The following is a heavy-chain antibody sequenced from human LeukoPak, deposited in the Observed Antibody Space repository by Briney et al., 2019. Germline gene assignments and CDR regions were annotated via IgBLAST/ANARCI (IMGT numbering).Heavy chain of an antibody. CDR2: INTISGGT. J-gene: IGHJ3*02. CDR3: ARGQQQLRGAFDI. Sequence: ASVNVSCKASGYTFTGYYMHWVRQAPGQGLEWIGWINTISGGTNYAQKFQGRVTMARDTSISTAYMELSRLRSDDTAVYYCARGQQQLRGAFDIWGQGTMVTVSS. V-gene: IGHV1-2*02. CDR1: GYTFTGYY. D-gene: IGHD6-13*01.